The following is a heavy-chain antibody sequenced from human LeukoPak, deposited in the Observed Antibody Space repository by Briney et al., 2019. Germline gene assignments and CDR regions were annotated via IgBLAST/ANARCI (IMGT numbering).Heavy chain of an antibody. Sequence: VASVKVSCKASGYTFTRYGISWVRQAPGQGLEWMGWISAYTGNTNYAQKLQGRVTMTTDTSTSAAYMEVRSLRSDDTAVYYCARDTGGAYFDYWGQGTLVTVSS. D-gene: IGHD3-16*01. CDR1: GYTFTRYG. CDR2: ISAYTGNT. CDR3: ARDTGGAYFDY. J-gene: IGHJ4*02. V-gene: IGHV1-18*01.